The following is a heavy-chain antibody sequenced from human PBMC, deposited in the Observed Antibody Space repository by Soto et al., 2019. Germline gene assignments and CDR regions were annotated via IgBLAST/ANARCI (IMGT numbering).Heavy chain of an antibody. J-gene: IGHJ5*02. CDR2: IWYYVINK. CDR3: ARDPLSPYSGRRVKWLEH. D-gene: IGHD6-13*01. CDR1: VFTFIRDF. V-gene: IGHV3-33*07. Sequence: PVVSRILACSSSVFTFIRDFIEWVRQAAVNWLEWVGVIWYYVINKYYADSVKGRFTISIDNSKNTLYLQMNSLRAEDTAVYYCARDPLSPYSGRRVKWLEHWGQGTLVTVSS.